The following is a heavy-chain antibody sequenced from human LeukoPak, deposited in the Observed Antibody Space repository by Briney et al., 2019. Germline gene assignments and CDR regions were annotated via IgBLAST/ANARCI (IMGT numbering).Heavy chain of an antibody. CDR2: IRDDGSTT. V-gene: IGHV3-30*02. CDR3: AKVGYDFWSGYYPFAY. J-gene: IGHJ4*02. CDR1: GFTFSTYA. D-gene: IGHD3-3*01. Sequence: GGSLRLSCAASGFTFSTYAMHWVRQAPGKGGEWVAFIRDDGSTTYYADSVKGRFPISRDNSKNTLFLQMNSLRAEDTAVYHCAKVGYDFWSGYYPFAYWGKGTLVTVSS.